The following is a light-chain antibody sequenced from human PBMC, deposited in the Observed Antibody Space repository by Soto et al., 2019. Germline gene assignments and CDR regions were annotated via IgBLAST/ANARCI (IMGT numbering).Light chain of an antibody. CDR3: QQSYSTPLT. J-gene: IGKJ4*01. CDR1: QSISTY. CDR2: AAS. Sequence: DIQMTQSPSSLSASVGDRGTITCRASQSISTYLNWYQQKPGKAPNLLIYAASNLQSGVPSRFSGSGSGTNFTLTISSLQPEDFATYFCQQSYSTPLTFGGGTKVDIK. V-gene: IGKV1-39*01.